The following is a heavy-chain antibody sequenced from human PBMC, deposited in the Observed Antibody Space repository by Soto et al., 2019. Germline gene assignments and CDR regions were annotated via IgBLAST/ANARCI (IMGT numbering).Heavy chain of an antibody. CDR2: INPNSGGT. CDR3: ARGARPEYSSSWYDY. D-gene: IGHD6-13*01. Sequence: ASVKVSCKASGYTVTGYYMHWVRQAPGQGLEWMGWINPNSGGTNYAQKFQGWVTMTRDTSISTAYMELSRLRSDDTAVYYCARGARPEYSSSWYDYWGQGTLVTVSS. J-gene: IGHJ4*02. V-gene: IGHV1-2*04. CDR1: GYTVTGYY.